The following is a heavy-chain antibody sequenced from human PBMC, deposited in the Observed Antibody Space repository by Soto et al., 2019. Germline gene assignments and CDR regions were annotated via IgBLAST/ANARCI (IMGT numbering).Heavy chain of an antibody. D-gene: IGHD4-17*01. CDR2: ISGSGGST. Sequence: EVQLLESGGGLVQPGGSLRLSCAASGFTFSSYAMSWVRQAPGKGLEWVSAISGSGGSTYYADSVKGRFTISRDNSKNTLYLQMKSQREEDTVVYYCAKVPCYGDYGPYDYWGQGTLVTVSS. CDR3: AKVPCYGDYGPYDY. CDR1: GFTFSSYA. J-gene: IGHJ4*02. V-gene: IGHV3-23*01.